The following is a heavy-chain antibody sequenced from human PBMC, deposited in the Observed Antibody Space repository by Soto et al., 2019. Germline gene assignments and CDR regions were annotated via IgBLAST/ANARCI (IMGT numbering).Heavy chain of an antibody. CDR1: GFSLSTTGVA. CDR3: SFFPRALSSSWSNYFGR. Sequence: GSGPTLVNPTETLTLTCTFSGFSLSTTGVAVGWIRQPPGKALEWLALIYWDDDKRYSPSLKTRLTITQDTSKNQVVLTMTNMDPVDTASYFCSFFPRALSSSWSNYFGRWCQGTLVTXSS. D-gene: IGHD6-13*01. J-gene: IGHJ5*02. CDR2: IYWDDDK. V-gene: IGHV2-5*02.